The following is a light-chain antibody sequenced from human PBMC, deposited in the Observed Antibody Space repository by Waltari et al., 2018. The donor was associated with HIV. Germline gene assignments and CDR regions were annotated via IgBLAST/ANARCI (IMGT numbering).Light chain of an antibody. CDR1: SSNIGSNT. CDR3: AAWDDSLNGWV. Sequence: QSVLTQPPSASGTPGQRVTISCSRSSSNIGSNTVNWYQQLPGTAPKLLIYSNNQRPSGVPDRFSGSKSGTSVSLAISGLQSEDDTDYYCAAWDDSLNGWVFGGGTKLTVL. CDR2: SNN. V-gene: IGLV1-44*01. J-gene: IGLJ3*02.